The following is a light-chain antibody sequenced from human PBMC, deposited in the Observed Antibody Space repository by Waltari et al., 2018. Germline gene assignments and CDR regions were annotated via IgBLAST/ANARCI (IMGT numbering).Light chain of an antibody. V-gene: IGKV1-5*03. CDR2: RAA. J-gene: IGKJ3*01. Sequence: DTQLTQSPTTLSASIGDRVTLTCRASQRIGDWLAWYQQKPGKAPQTLVQRAATLENGVPSRFSGRESGTEFTLTINNLQPDDFATYFCHQYLSSSTFGAGTTVDFK. CDR3: HQYLSSST. CDR1: QRIGDW.